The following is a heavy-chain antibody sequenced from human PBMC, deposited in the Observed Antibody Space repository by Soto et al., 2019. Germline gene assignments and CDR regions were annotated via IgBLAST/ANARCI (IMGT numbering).Heavy chain of an antibody. CDR1: CGSISSSSYN. Sequence: SETLSLTCTVSCGSISSSSYNWRWIRQPPGKGLEWIGSNYYCRSTYYNPSLKSRVTISVDASKNQFSLKLSCVTAADTAVYYCARWGGIVVVPAENWFDPWGQGTLVTVSS. CDR3: ARWGGIVVVPAENWFDP. V-gene: IGHV4-39*01. D-gene: IGHD2-2*01. J-gene: IGHJ5*02. CDR2: NYYCRST.